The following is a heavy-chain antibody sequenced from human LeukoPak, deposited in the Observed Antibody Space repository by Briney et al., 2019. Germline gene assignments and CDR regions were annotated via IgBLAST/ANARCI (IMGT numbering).Heavy chain of an antibody. CDR1: GYSISRGYY. J-gene: IGHJ4*02. CDR2: IYHTGST. CDR3: ARAGWIITSGIDY. D-gene: IGHD3-10*01. V-gene: IGHV4-38-2*01. Sequence: PSETLSLTCGVSGYSISRGYYWAWIRQPPGKGLEWIGTIYHTGSTYYNPSLESRVTISVDTSKNEFSLNLNSVTAADTAVYYCARAGWIITSGIDYWDQGALVTVSS.